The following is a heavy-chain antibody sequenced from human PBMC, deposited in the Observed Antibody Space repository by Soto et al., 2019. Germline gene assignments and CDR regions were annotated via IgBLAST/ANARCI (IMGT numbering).Heavy chain of an antibody. J-gene: IGHJ3*02. CDR1: GGTFSSYA. V-gene: IGHV1-69*13. CDR3: AGGSSWYRAFDI. D-gene: IGHD6-13*01. Sequence: GASVKVSCKASGGTFSSYAISWVRQAPGQGLEWMGGITPIFGTANYAQKFQGRVTITADESTSTAYMELSSLRSEDTAVYYCAGGSSWYRAFDIWGQGTMVTVSS. CDR2: ITPIFGTA.